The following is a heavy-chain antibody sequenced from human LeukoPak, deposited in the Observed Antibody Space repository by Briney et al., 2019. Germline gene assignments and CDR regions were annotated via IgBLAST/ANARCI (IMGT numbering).Heavy chain of an antibody. V-gene: IGHV1-2*02. J-gene: IGHJ4*02. CDR3: ARGRVYSSSRGYFDY. D-gene: IGHD6-13*01. Sequence: ASVKVSCKASGYTFTGYYMHWVRQAPGQGLEWMGWINPNSGGTNYAQKFQGRVTMTRDTSISTAYMELSRLRSDDTAVYYCARGRVYSSSRGYFDYWGQGTLVTVSS. CDR1: GYTFTGYY. CDR2: INPNSGGT.